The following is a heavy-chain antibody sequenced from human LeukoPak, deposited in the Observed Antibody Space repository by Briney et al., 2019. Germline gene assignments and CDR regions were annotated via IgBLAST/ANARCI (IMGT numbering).Heavy chain of an antibody. CDR1: GGSMSSSSYY. Sequence: SETLSLTCTVSGGSMSSSSYYWGWIRQPPGKGLEWIGSIYYSGSTYQNPSLKSRVTMSIDTSKNQFSLKLSSVTAADTAIYYCARDAKYYFGSRTYFFFEYWGQGTLLTVSS. J-gene: IGHJ4*02. D-gene: IGHD3-10*01. CDR2: IYYSGST. V-gene: IGHV4-39*07. CDR3: ARDAKYYFGSRTYFFFEY.